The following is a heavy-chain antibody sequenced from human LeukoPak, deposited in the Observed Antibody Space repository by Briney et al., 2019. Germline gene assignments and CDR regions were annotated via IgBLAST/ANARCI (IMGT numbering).Heavy chain of an antibody. J-gene: IGHJ1*01. CDR2: MNPNSGNT. V-gene: IGHV1-8*01. CDR1: GYTFTSYD. Sequence: ASVKVSCKASGYTFTSYDISWVRQAAGQGLEWMGWMNPNSGNTGYAQKFKGRVTMTGNTSINTAYMELSSLRFEDTAVYYCARGLRDSSGREYFQHWGQGTLVTVSS. CDR3: ARGLRDSSGREYFQH. D-gene: IGHD3-22*01.